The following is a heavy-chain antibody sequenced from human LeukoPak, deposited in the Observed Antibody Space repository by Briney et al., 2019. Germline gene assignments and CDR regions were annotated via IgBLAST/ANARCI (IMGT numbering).Heavy chain of an antibody. CDR3: ARDLWLTTGITDY. CDR1: GFTFSSYE. V-gene: IGHV3-48*03. CDR2: ISSSGSTI. D-gene: IGHD3-9*01. J-gene: IGHJ4*02. Sequence: GGSLRLSCAASGFTFSSYEMNWVRQAPGKGLEWVSYISSSGSTIYYADSVKGRFTISRDNAKNSLYLQMNSLRAEDTAVYYCARDLWLTTGITDYWGQGTLVTVSS.